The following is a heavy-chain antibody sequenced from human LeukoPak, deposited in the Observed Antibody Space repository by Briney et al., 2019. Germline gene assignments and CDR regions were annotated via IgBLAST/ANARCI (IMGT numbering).Heavy chain of an antibody. J-gene: IGHJ4*02. D-gene: IGHD4-17*01. CDR2: IIPLFGTA. Sequence: ASVKVSCKASGGTFSSYAISWVRQAPGQGLEWMGGIIPLFGTANYAQNFQGRITITADTSTSTAYMELSSLRSEDTAVYYCARELTTVTTSHCDYWGQGTLVTVSS. CDR3: ARELTTVTTSHCDY. V-gene: IGHV1-69*06. CDR1: GGTFSSYA.